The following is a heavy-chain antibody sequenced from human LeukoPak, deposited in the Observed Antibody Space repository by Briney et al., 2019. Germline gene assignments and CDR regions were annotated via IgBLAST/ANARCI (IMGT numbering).Heavy chain of an antibody. CDR1: GFTVSSNY. J-gene: IGHJ4*02. Sequence: GGSLRLSCAASGFTVSSNYMSWVRQAPGKGLEWVSVIYSGGGTYYADSVKGRFAISRDNSKNTLYLQMNSLRAEDTAVYYCAREGPIAVAGTGYWGQGTLVTVSS. D-gene: IGHD6-19*01. CDR2: IYSGGGT. CDR3: AREGPIAVAGTGY. V-gene: IGHV3-53*01.